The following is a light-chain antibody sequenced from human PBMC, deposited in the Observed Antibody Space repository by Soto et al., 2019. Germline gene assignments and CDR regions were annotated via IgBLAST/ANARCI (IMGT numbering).Light chain of an antibody. V-gene: IGKV1-5*03. Sequence: DIQMTQSPSTLSASVGDRVTITCRASQSISSWLAWYQQKPGKAPKLLIYKASSLESGVPSRFSGSGSGTECTLTISSLQPDDFATYYCQQYNSYPWTFGQGTEVEIK. J-gene: IGKJ1*01. CDR1: QSISSW. CDR2: KAS. CDR3: QQYNSYPWT.